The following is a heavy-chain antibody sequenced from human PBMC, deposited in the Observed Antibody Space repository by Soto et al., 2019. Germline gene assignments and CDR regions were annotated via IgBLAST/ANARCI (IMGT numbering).Heavy chain of an antibody. CDR3: AREGYEYSSSFLDY. J-gene: IGHJ4*02. CDR2: IYYSGST. CDR1: GGSISSYY. Sequence: SETLSLTCTVSGGSISSYYWSWIRQPPGKGLEWIGYIYYSGSTNHNPSLKSRVTISVDTSKNQFSLKLSSVTAADTAVYYCAREGYEYSSSFLDYWGQGTLVTVSS. V-gene: IGHV4-59*01. D-gene: IGHD6-6*01.